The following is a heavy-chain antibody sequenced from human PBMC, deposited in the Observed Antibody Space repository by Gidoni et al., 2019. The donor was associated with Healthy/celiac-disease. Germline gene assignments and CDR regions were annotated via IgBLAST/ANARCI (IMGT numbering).Heavy chain of an antibody. CDR2: IIPIFGTA. D-gene: IGHD2-2*01. CDR3: ARGVGVFGIVVVPAAKSWFDP. CDR1: GGTFSSYA. V-gene: IGHV1-69*01. Sequence: QVQLVQSGAEVKKPGSSVKVSCKASGGTFSSYAISWVRQAPGQGLEWMGGIIPIFGTANYDQKFQGRVTITADESTGTSYMGLSSLRSEATAVYYCARGVGVFGIVVVPAAKSWFDPWGQGTLVTVSS. J-gene: IGHJ5*02.